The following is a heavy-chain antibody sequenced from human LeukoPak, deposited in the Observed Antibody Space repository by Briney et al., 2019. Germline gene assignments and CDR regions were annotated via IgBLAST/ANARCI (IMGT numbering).Heavy chain of an antibody. J-gene: IGHJ4*02. CDR2: ISISGGST. CDR1: GFSFINYA. Sequence: GGSLRLSCAASGFSFINYAVSWVRQAPGKGLEWVSGISISGGSTYSADSVKGRFTISRDNSKNTLYLQMNSLRAEDTAVYYCAKEGYSGYDWDYWGQGTLVTVSS. D-gene: IGHD5-12*01. V-gene: IGHV3-23*01. CDR3: AKEGYSGYDWDY.